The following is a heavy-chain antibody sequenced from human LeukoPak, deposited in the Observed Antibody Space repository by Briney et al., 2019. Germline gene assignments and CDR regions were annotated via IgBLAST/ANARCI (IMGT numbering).Heavy chain of an antibody. CDR3: ARGTLWFGDLSVDY. D-gene: IGHD3-10*01. CDR1: GFTFSTYA. CDR2: ISYDGSNK. Sequence: GGSLRLSCAASGFTFSTYAMHWVRQAPGKGLEWVAVISYDGSNKNYAYADSVKGRFTISRDNSKNTLYLQMNSLKTDDTAVYYCARGTLWFGDLSVDYWGQGTLVIVSS. V-gene: IGHV3-30*04. J-gene: IGHJ4*02.